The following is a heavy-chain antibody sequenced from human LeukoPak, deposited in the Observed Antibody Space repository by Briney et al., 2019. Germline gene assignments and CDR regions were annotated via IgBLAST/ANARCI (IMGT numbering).Heavy chain of an antibody. D-gene: IGHD3-16*02. CDR3: AHTFYDYVWGSYRYYTFDY. CDR2: IYWDDDK. Sequence: TLSLTCTVSGGSISSGGYYWSWIRQPPGKALEWLALIYWDDDKRYSPSLKTRLTITKDTSKNQVILTMTNMDPVDTATYYCAHTFYDYVWGSYRYYTFDYWGQGTLVTVSS. J-gene: IGHJ4*02. V-gene: IGHV2-5*08. CDR1: GGSISSGGYY.